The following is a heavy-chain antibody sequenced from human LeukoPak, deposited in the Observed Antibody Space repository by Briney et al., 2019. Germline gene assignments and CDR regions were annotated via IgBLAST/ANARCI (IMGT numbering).Heavy chain of an antibody. CDR3: ARVGSPAAAIQVTTSSGWFDP. CDR2: IYTSGST. D-gene: IGHD2-2*01. Sequence: SETLSLTCAVYGGSFSGYYWSWIRQPPGKGLEWIGRIYTSGSTNYNPSLTSRVTISVDTSKNQFSLRLSSVTAADTAVYYCARVGSPAAAIQVTTSSGWFDPWGQGTLVTVSS. V-gene: IGHV4-59*10. CDR1: GGSFSGYY. J-gene: IGHJ5*02.